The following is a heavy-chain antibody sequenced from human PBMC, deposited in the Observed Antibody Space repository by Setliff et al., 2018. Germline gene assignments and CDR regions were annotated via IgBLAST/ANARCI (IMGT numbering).Heavy chain of an antibody. J-gene: IGHJ3*02. CDR1: GYTFQRYG. Sequence: ASVKVSCKASGYTFQRYGISWLRQAPGQGLEWLGWISPYNGNTKYAQTVQDRIRVTTDTSTSTSFMELRSLRSDDTAVYFCARSSDSGYYHQRDAFDIWGQGTRVTVSS. CDR2: ISPYNGNT. V-gene: IGHV1-18*04. D-gene: IGHD3-22*01. CDR3: ARSSDSGYYHQRDAFDI.